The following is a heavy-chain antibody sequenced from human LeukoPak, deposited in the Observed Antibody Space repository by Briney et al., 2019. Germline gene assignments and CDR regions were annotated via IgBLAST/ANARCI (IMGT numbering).Heavy chain of an antibody. J-gene: IGHJ1*01. CDR2: ISYDGSNK. Sequence: PGGSLRLSCAASGFTFSSYAMHWVRQAPGKGLEWVAVISYDGSNKYYADSVKGRFTISRDNSKNTLYLQMNSLRAEDTAVYYCARGPPSFEYYYDLGYFQHWGQGTLVTVSS. V-gene: IGHV3-30-3*01. CDR1: GFTFSSYA. CDR3: ARGPPSFEYYYDLGYFQH. D-gene: IGHD3-22*01.